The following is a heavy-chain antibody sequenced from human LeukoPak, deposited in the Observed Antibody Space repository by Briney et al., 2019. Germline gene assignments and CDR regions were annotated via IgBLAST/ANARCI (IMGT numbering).Heavy chain of an antibody. CDR2: ISSSSSYI. V-gene: IGHV3-21*01. CDR3: ASGYCSGGSCYEEHY. Sequence: GGSLRLSCEASGFTFSSYSMNWVRQAPGKGLEWVSSISSSSSYIYYSDSVKGRFTISRDNAKNSLYLQMNSLRAEDTAVYYCASGYCSGGSCYEEHYWGQGTLVTVSS. CDR1: GFTFSSYS. J-gene: IGHJ4*02. D-gene: IGHD2-15*01.